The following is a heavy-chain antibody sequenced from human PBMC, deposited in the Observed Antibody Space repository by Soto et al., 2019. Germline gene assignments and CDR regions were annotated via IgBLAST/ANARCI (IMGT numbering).Heavy chain of an antibody. Sequence: QVQLVESGGGVVQPGRSLRLSCAASGFTFSSYGMHWVRQAPDKGLEWVAVIWYDGSNKYYADSVKGRFTISRDNSKNTLYLQMNSLRAEDTAVYYCARDSGVTTGELDYWGQGTLVTVSS. CDR3: ARDSGVTTGELDY. J-gene: IGHJ4*02. D-gene: IGHD1-26*01. CDR2: IWYDGSNK. CDR1: GFTFSSYG. V-gene: IGHV3-33*01.